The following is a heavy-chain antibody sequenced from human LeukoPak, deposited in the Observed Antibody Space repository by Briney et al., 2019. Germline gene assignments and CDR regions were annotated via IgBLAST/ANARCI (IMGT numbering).Heavy chain of an antibody. CDR1: GGSISGYY. Sequence: KPSETLSLTCTVSGGSISGYYWSWIRQPPGKGLEWIGEINHSGSTNYNPSLKSRVTISVDTSKNQFSLKLSSVTAADTAVYYCARGSKATMIVVARPFDYWGQGTQVTVSS. D-gene: IGHD3-22*01. V-gene: IGHV4-34*01. CDR2: INHSGST. J-gene: IGHJ4*02. CDR3: ARGSKATMIVVARPFDY.